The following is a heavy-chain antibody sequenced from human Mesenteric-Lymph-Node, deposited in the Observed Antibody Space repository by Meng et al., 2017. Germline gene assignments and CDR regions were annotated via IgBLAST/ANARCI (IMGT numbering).Heavy chain of an antibody. CDR2: ISGYNGNI. CDR3: ARDRGYDTKGWGAFDI. V-gene: IGHV1-18*01. D-gene: IGHD3-9*01. J-gene: IGHJ3*02. Sequence: ASVKVSCKASGGTFSSYAISWVRQAPGQGLEWMGWISGYNGNINYAQNLQGRLTMATDTSTSTAYMDLRSLRSDDTAVYFCARDRGYDTKGWGAFDIWGQGTLVTVSS. CDR1: GGTFSSYA.